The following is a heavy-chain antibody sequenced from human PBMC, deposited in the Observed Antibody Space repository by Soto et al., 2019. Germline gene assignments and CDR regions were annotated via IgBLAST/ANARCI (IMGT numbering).Heavy chain of an antibody. V-gene: IGHV1-69*01. CDR1: GGTFSSYA. D-gene: IGHD2-2*01. Sequence: QVQLVQSGAEVKKPGSSVKVSCKASGGTFSSYAISWVRQAPGQGLEWMGGSIPIFGTANYAQKFQGRVTITADESTSTAYMELSSLRSEDTAVYYCARVGDIVVVPAANPYYYYGMDVWGQGTTVTVSS. J-gene: IGHJ6*02. CDR2: SIPIFGTA. CDR3: ARVGDIVVVPAANPYYYYGMDV.